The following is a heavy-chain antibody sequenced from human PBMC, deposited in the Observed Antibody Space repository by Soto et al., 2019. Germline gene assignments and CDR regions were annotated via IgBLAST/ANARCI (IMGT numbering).Heavy chain of an antibody. CDR2: ISYDGSNK. Sequence: AGGSLRLSCAASGFTFSSYAMHWVRQAPGKGLEWVAVISYDGSNKYYADSVKGRFTISRDNSKNTLYLQMNSLRAEDTAVYYCARDRGYSSSSLAGVEYNWFDLWGQGTLVTVSS. CDR3: ARDRGYSSSSLAGVEYNWFDL. V-gene: IGHV3-30-3*01. J-gene: IGHJ5*02. CDR1: GFTFSSYA. D-gene: IGHD6-6*01.